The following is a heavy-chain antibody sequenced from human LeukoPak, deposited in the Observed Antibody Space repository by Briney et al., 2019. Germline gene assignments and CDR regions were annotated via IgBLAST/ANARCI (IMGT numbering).Heavy chain of an antibody. CDR3: AVGGYEILTGDKVDY. Sequence: SETLSLTCTVSGGSISSYYWSWIRQPPGKGLEWIGYIYYSGSTNNNPSLKSRVTISVETSKNQFSLKLSSVTVADTAVYYCAVGGYEILTGDKVDYWGQGTLVTVSS. D-gene: IGHD3-9*01. CDR1: GGSISSYY. CDR2: IYYSGST. J-gene: IGHJ4*02. V-gene: IGHV4-59*08.